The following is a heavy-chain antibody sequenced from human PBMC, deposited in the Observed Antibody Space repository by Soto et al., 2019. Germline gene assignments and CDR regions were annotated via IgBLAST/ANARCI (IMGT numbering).Heavy chain of an antibody. J-gene: IGHJ4*02. Sequence: VQLVESGGGLVQPGGSLRLSCAASGFTFSSYWMSWVRQAPGKGLEWVANIKQDGSEKYYVDSVKGRFTISRDNAKNSLYLQMNSLRAEDTAVYYCARERTYYYGSGSYYNPSPFDYWGQGTLVTVSS. CDR2: IKQDGSEK. V-gene: IGHV3-7*03. CDR3: ARERTYYYGSGSYYNPSPFDY. CDR1: GFTFSSYW. D-gene: IGHD3-10*01.